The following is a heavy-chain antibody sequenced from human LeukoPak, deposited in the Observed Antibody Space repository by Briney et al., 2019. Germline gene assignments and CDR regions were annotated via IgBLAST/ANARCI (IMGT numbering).Heavy chain of an antibody. V-gene: IGHV3-30*02. CDR2: IRYDGTNK. D-gene: IGHD6-19*01. CDR1: GFTFSSYG. CDR3: AKVGSGWYGVDY. Sequence: GGSLRLSCAASGFTFSSYGMHWVRQAPGKGLEWVAFIRYDGTNKYYADSVKGRFTISRDNSKKTVYLEMNSLRAEDTAVYYCAKVGSGWYGVDYWGQGTLVTVSS. J-gene: IGHJ4*02.